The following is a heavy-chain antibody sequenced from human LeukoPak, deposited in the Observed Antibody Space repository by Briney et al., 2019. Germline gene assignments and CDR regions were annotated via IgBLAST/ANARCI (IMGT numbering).Heavy chain of an antibody. CDR3: ARRRVGDLTAGSDTWFDP. D-gene: IGHD2-15*01. CDR2: ISDSGST. Sequence: SETLSLTCTVSGGSITNYNWNWIRHPPGKRLEWLGYISDSGSTNYNPSLQSRVTISVDTSKNQFSLKLSSVTASDTAVYYCARRRVGDLTAGSDTWFDPWGQGALVTVSS. CDR1: GGSITNYN. V-gene: IGHV4-59*08. J-gene: IGHJ5*02.